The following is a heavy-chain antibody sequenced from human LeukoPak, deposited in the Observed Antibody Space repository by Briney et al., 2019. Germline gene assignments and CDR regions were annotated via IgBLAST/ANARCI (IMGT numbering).Heavy chain of an antibody. V-gene: IGHV4-38-2*01. CDR2: IYHSGST. Sequence: KPSETLSLTCAVSGYSISSGYYWGWIRQPPGKGLEWIGSIYHSGSTYYNQSLKSRVTISVDTSKNQFSLKLSSVTAADTAVYYCAVDEGSCDYWGQGTLVTVSS. CDR3: AVDEGSCDY. CDR1: GYSISSGYY. J-gene: IGHJ4*02.